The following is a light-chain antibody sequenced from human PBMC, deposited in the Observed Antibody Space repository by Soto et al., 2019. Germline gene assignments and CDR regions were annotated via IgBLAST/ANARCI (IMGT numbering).Light chain of an antibody. CDR1: GSNIGSNF. J-gene: IGLJ3*02. CDR3: AAWDDSLSGVV. V-gene: IGLV1-47*01. Sequence: QSVLTQPPSASGTPGQRVTISCSGSGSNIGSNFVYWYQHLPGTAPKLLIYRNNQRPSGVPDRFSGSKSGTSASLAISRLRSEDEADYYCAAWDDSLSGVVFGGGTKVTVL. CDR2: RNN.